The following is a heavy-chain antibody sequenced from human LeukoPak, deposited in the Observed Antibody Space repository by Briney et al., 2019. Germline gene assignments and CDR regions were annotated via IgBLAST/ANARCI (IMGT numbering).Heavy chain of an antibody. CDR3: ARVIGGAIDH. CDR2: IAPDGSTQ. Sequence: GGSLRLSCAASGFTFNNYAMTWVRQAPGKGLEWVANIAPDGSTQNYVDSLEGRFTISRDNPKNSLYLQMHSLRAEDAAVYYCARVIGGAIDHWGQGTLVTVSS. J-gene: IGHJ4*02. D-gene: IGHD1-26*01. V-gene: IGHV3-7*01. CDR1: GFTFNNYA.